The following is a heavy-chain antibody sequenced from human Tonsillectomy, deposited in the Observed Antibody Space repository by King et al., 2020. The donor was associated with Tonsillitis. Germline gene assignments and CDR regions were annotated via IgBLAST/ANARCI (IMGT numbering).Heavy chain of an antibody. CDR2: IWYDGSNK. V-gene: IGHV3-33*08. CDR3: ARPTRQYYYDSSGYYYVPDAFDI. J-gene: IGHJ3*02. Sequence: VQLVESGGGVVQPGRSLRLSCAASGFTFNNYGIHWVRQAPGKGLEWVAVIWYDGSNKYYADSVKGRFTISRDNSKNTLYLQMNSLRAEDTAVYYCARPTRQYYYDSSGYYYVPDAFDIWGQGTMVTVSS. D-gene: IGHD3-22*01. CDR1: GFTFNNYG.